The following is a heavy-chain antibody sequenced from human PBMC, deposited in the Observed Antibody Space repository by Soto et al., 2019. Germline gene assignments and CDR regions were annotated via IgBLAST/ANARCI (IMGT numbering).Heavy chain of an antibody. CDR1: GYTFTSYG. CDR3: ARDEYGSGSYKWFDP. V-gene: IGHV1-18*01. Sequence: ASVKVSCKASGYTFTSYGISWVRQAPGQGLEWMGWISAYNGNTNYAQKLQGRVTMTTDTSTSTAYMELRSLRSDDTAVYYCARDEYGSGSYKWFDPWGQGTLVTVSS. D-gene: IGHD3-10*01. J-gene: IGHJ5*02. CDR2: ISAYNGNT.